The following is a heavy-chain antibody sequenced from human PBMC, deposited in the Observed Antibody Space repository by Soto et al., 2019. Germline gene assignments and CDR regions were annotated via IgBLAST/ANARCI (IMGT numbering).Heavy chain of an antibody. CDR3: ATVPSLLWFGELFAYYYMDV. Sequence: LSLTCAVYGGSFSGYYWSWIRQPPGKGLEWIGEINHSGSTNYNPSLKSRVTISVDTSKNQFSLKLSSVTAADTAVYYCATVPSLLWFGELFAYYYMDVWGKGTTVT. CDR2: INHSGST. D-gene: IGHD3-10*01. CDR1: GGSFSGYY. V-gene: IGHV4-34*01. J-gene: IGHJ6*03.